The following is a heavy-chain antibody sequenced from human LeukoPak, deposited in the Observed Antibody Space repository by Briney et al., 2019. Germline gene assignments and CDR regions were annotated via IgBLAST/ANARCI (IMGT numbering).Heavy chain of an antibody. Sequence: GGSLRLSCADSGFTFSDYYMSWIRQAPGKALECLSYISSSSTYTNYADSVKGRFTISRDNAKNSLYLQMNSLRAEDTAVYYCATGGSGSYYHFDYWGQGTLVTVSS. CDR3: ATGGSGSYYHFDY. V-gene: IGHV3-11*05. CDR1: GFTFSDYY. D-gene: IGHD1-26*01. CDR2: ISSSSTYT. J-gene: IGHJ4*02.